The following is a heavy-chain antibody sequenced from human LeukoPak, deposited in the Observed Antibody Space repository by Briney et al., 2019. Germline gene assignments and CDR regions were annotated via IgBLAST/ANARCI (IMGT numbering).Heavy chain of an antibody. CDR1: GVTFSDHY. Sequence: GGSLRLSCAASGVTFSDHYMEWVRQAPGKGLEYVSAISNGGGSTHYANSVKGRFTISRDNSKNTLYLQMGSLRAEDMAVYYCARPYYDIWSAYVYWGQGTLVTVSS. J-gene: IGHJ4*02. CDR2: ISNGGGST. CDR3: ARPYYDIWSAYVY. V-gene: IGHV3-64*01. D-gene: IGHD3-3*01.